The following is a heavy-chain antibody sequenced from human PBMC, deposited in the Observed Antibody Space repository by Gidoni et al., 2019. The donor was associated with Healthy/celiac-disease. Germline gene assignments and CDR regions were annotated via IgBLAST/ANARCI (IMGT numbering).Heavy chain of an antibody. Sequence: QVQQVQAGAEVKKPGSSVQVSCKASGGTFSSYAISWVRQAPGQGLEWMGGILPILGTANYAHKFQGRVTITADESTSTAYMELSSLRSEDTAVYYCARGLRYYGSGSYYDYWGQGTLVTVSS. D-gene: IGHD3-10*01. CDR2: ILPILGTA. J-gene: IGHJ4*02. CDR3: ARGLRYYGSGSYYDY. CDR1: GGTFSSYA. V-gene: IGHV1-69*01.